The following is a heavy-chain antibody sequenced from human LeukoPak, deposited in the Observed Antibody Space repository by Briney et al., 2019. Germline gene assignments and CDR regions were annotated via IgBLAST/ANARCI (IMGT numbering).Heavy chain of an antibody. Sequence: GGSLRLSCAASGFTFSTYGMHWVRQAPGKGLDWVAFIRYDGSNKYYADSVKGRFTVSRDNSKNTVYLQMNSLRAEDTAVYYCAAPGVPAATYYFDYWGQGTLVTVSS. J-gene: IGHJ4*02. CDR1: GFTFSTYG. CDR3: AAPGVPAATYYFDY. D-gene: IGHD2-2*01. V-gene: IGHV3-30*02. CDR2: IRYDGSNK.